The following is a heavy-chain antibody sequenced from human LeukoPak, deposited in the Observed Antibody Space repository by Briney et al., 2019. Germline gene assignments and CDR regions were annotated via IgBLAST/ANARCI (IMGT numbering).Heavy chain of an antibody. D-gene: IGHD6-6*01. CDR3: ARVPTMYSSSSYNWFDP. V-gene: IGHV1-18*01. Sequence: GASVKVSCKASGYTFTSYGISWVRQAPGQGLEWMGWISAYNGNTNYAQKLQGRVTMTTDTSTSTAYMELRSLRSDDTAAYYCARVPTMYSSSSYNWFDPWGQGTLVTVSS. CDR1: GYTFTSYG. J-gene: IGHJ5*02. CDR2: ISAYNGNT.